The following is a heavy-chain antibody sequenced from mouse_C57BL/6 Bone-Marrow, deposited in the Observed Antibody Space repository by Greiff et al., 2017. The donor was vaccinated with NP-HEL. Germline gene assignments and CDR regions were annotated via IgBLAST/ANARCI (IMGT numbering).Heavy chain of an antibody. CDR2: IYPGSGST. Sequence: VQLQQPGAELVKPGASVKMSCKASGYTFTSYWITWVKQRPGQGLEWIGDIYPGSGSTNYNEKFKSKATLTVDTSSSTAYMQLSSLTSEDSAVYYCARHDYDLENFDYWGQGTTLTVSS. CDR1: GYTFTSYW. CDR3: ARHDYDLENFDY. J-gene: IGHJ2*01. D-gene: IGHD2-4*01. V-gene: IGHV1-55*01.